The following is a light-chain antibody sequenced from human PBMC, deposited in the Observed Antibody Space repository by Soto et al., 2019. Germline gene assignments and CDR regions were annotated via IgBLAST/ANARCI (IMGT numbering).Light chain of an antibody. V-gene: IGLV2-14*01. CDR1: SSDVGRYNY. Sequence: QSALTQPASVSGSPGQSITIPCSGTSSDVGRYNYVSWYQQHPGTAPKLMIYEVSNRPSGVSNRFSGSKSGDTASLTISGLQAEDEADYYCSSYTSTFTYVFGAGTKVTV. J-gene: IGLJ1*01. CDR2: EVS. CDR3: SSYTSTFTYV.